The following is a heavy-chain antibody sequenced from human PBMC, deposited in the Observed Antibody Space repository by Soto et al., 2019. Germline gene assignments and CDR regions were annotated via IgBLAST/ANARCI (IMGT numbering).Heavy chain of an antibody. CDR1: GGTFSSYA. CDR2: IIPIFGTA. Sequence: QVQLVQSGAEVKKPGSSVKVSCKASGGTFSSYAISWVRQAPGQGLEWMGGIIPIFGTANYAQKFQGRVTIPADESTSTAYMELSSLRSEDTAVYYCARAGGDYYDSSGYYPGHYFDYWGQGTLFTVSS. V-gene: IGHV1-69*01. CDR3: ARAGGDYYDSSGYYPGHYFDY. D-gene: IGHD3-22*01. J-gene: IGHJ4*02.